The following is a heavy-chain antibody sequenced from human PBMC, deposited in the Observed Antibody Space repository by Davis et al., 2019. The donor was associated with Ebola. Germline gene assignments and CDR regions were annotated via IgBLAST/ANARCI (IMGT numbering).Heavy chain of an antibody. Sequence: GESLKISCAASGLTFSSYAVSWVRQAPGKGLEWVSVISGIGVTTNYADSVQGRFTISRDNSKATMYLQMNSLRGEDTAVYFCAKEENGGLFENWGRGTLVIVSS. J-gene: IGHJ4*02. V-gene: IGHV3-23*01. D-gene: IGHD7-27*01. CDR3: AKEENGGLFEN. CDR2: ISGIGVTT. CDR1: GLTFSSYA.